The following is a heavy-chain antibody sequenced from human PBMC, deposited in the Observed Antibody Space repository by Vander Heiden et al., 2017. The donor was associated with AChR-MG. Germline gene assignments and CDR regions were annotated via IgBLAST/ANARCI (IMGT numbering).Heavy chain of an antibody. CDR2: ISGSGGST. CDR3: AKDRGIQLWSPGNWFDP. CDR1: GFTFSSSA. J-gene: IGHJ5*02. D-gene: IGHD5-18*01. V-gene: IGHV3-23*01. Sequence: EVQLLESGGGLVQPGGSLSLSCAASGFTFSSSAMRWVRQAPGKGLEWVSAISGSGGSTYYADSVKGRFTISRDNSKNTLYLQMNSLRVEDTAVYYCAKDRGIQLWSPGNWFDPWGQGTLVTVSS.